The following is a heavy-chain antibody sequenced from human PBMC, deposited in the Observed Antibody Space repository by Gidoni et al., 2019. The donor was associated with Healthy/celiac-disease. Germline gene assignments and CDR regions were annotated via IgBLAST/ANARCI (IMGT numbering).Heavy chain of an antibody. V-gene: IGHV3-48*04. CDR3: AIDSCKDRSSKGYYYYYGMDV. CDR1: GFTFSRYS. D-gene: IGHD2-15*01. Sequence: EVQLVESGGGLVQPGGSLRLSCSAYGFTFSRYSMNWVRQAPGKGLEWVSYISSSSRTIYYSYSVKGRFTLSRDNAKNSLYLQMNSLRAEDTAVYYCAIDSCKDRSSKGYYYYYGMDVWGQGTTVTVSS. J-gene: IGHJ6*02. CDR2: ISSSSRTI.